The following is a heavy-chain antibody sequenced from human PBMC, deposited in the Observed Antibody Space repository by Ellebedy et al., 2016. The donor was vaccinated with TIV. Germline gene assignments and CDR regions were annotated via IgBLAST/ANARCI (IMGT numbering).Heavy chain of an antibody. Sequence: GESLKISCAASGFTFSDYYMSWIRQAPGKGLEWVSYISSSGGIIYYADSVKGRFTISRDNAKNSLYLQMNSLRPEDTAVYYCARDARFIDQQHNWFDPWGQGTLVTVSS. D-gene: IGHD6-13*01. J-gene: IGHJ5*02. V-gene: IGHV3-11*01. CDR2: ISSSGGII. CDR3: ARDARFIDQQHNWFDP. CDR1: GFTFSDYY.